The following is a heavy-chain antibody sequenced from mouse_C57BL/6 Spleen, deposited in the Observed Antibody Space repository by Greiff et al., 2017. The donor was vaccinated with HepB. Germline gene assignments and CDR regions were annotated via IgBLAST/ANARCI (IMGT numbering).Heavy chain of an antibody. CDR1: GYTFTSYW. D-gene: IGHD1-1*01. V-gene: IGHV1-72*01. Sequence: VQLQQPGAELVKPGASVKLSCKASGYTFTSYWMHWVKQRPGRGLEWIGRIDPNSGGTKDNEKFKSKATLTVDKPSSTAYMQLSILTSEDSAVYYCARAYLFGSSLYYAMDYWGQGTSVTVSS. J-gene: IGHJ4*01. CDR2: IDPNSGGT. CDR3: ARAYLFGSSLYYAMDY.